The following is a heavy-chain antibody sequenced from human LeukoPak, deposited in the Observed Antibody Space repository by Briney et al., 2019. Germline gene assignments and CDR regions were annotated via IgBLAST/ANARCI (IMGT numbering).Heavy chain of an antibody. CDR3: ARGYCSSTSCYRSDY. J-gene: IGHJ4*02. V-gene: IGHV1-69*02. D-gene: IGHD2-2*01. CDR2: IIPIIGIA. CDR1: GDTFSSYT. Sequence: ASVKVSCKASGDTFSSYTISWVRQAPGQGLEWMGRIIPIIGIANYAQKFQGRVTITADKSTSTAYMELSSLRSEDTAVYYCARGYCSSTSCYRSDYWGQGTLVTVSS.